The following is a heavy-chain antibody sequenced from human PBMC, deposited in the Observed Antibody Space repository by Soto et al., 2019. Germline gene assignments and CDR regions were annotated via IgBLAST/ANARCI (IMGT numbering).Heavy chain of an antibody. CDR3: AKDQVTIFGVVKAFDY. CDR1: GFTFSSYA. CDR2: ISGSGGST. J-gene: IGHJ4*02. V-gene: IGHV3-23*01. Sequence: GGSLRLSCAASGFTFSSYAMSWVRQAPGKGLEWVSAISGSGGSTYYADSVKGRFTISRDNSKNTLYLQMNSLRAEDTAVYYCAKDQVTIFGVVKAFDYWGQGTLVTVSS. D-gene: IGHD3-3*01.